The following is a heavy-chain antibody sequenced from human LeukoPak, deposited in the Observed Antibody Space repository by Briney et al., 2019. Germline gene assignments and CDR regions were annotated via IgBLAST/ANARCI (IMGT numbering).Heavy chain of an antibody. J-gene: IGHJ4*02. D-gene: IGHD5-18*01. CDR2: IRYDGSKK. V-gene: IGHV3-33*01. Sequence: GGSLRLSCAVSGFTFSKYGMHWVRQAPARGVEWVALIRYDGSKKDYADSVKGRFTISRDNSNNTLHLQMNSLRAEDTAVYYCARTGDTERFDYWGQGTLVTVSS. CDR1: GFTFSKYG. CDR3: ARTGDTERFDY.